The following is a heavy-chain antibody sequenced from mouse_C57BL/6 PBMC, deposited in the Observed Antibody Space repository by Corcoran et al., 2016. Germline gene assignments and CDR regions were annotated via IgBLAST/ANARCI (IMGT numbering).Heavy chain of an antibody. J-gene: IGHJ2*01. V-gene: IGHV1-81*01. CDR1: GYTFTSYG. CDR2: IYPRSGNT. CDR3: ARFEGLRRVYYVDY. D-gene: IGHD2-4*01. Sequence: QVQLQQSGAELARPGASVKLSCKASGYTFTSYGISWVKQRTGQGLEWIGEIYPRSGNTYYNEKFKGKATLTADKSSSTAYMELRSLTSEDSAVYFCARFEGLRRVYYVDYWGQGTTLTVSS.